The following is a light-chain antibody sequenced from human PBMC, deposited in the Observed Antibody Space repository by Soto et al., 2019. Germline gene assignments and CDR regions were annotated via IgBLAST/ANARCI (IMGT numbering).Light chain of an antibody. CDR2: GAS. J-gene: IGKJ2*01. CDR1: QSVSSSY. Sequence: EIVLTQSPGTLSLSPGERATLSCRASQSVSSSYLAWYQHKPGQAPRLLIYGASSRATGIPDRFSGSGFGTDFTLTISRLEPEDFAVYYCQHYGSSPYTFGQGTKLEIK. V-gene: IGKV3-20*01. CDR3: QHYGSSPYT.